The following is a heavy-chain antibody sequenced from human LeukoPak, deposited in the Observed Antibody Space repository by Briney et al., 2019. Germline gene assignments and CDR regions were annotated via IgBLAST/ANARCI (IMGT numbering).Heavy chain of an antibody. V-gene: IGHV1-18*01. J-gene: IGHJ5*02. CDR1: GYSFTSCD. D-gene: IGHD3-10*01. CDR2: ISAYSGNT. CDR3: ATNYGSGSAPLDP. Sequence: ASVKVSCKASGYSFTSCDLSWVRQAPGQGLEWMGWISAYSGNTNYAEKFHDRISMTTDTSTGIAYMELRSLKFDDTAVYYCATNYGSGSAPLDPWGQGTLVTVSA.